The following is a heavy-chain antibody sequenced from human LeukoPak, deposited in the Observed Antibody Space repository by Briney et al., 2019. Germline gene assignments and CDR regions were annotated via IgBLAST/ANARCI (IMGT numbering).Heavy chain of an antibody. D-gene: IGHD3-3*01. Sequence: PGGSLRLSCAASGFTFSSYEMNCVRQAPGKGLEWVSYISSSGSTIYYADSVKGRFTISRDNAKNSLYLQMNSLRAEDTAVYYCARVQRRVVDFDYWGQGTLVTVSS. J-gene: IGHJ4*02. CDR1: GFTFSSYE. V-gene: IGHV3-48*03. CDR2: ISSSGSTI. CDR3: ARVQRRVVDFDY.